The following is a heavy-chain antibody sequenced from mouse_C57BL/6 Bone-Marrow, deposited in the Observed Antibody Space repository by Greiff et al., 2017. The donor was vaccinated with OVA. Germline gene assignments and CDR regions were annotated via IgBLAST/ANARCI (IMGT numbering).Heavy chain of an antibody. CDR3: TREDSYYLDYWW. CDR2: IDPETGGT. J-gene: IGHJ2*01. V-gene: IGHV1-15*01. CDR1: GYTFTDYE. Sequence: QVQLQQSGAELVRPGASVTLSCKASGYTFTDYEMHWVKQTPVHGLEWIGAIDPETGGTAYNQKFKGKAILTADKSSSTAYMELRGLTSEDSAVYYCTREDSYYLDYWWGGQGTTLTVSS. D-gene: IGHD2-12*01.